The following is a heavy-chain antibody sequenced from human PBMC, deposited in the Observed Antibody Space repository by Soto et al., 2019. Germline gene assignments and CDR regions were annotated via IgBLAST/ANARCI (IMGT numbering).Heavy chain of an antibody. D-gene: IGHD3-22*01. CDR2: ISADRDNT. J-gene: IGHJ6*02. V-gene: IGHV1-18*01. CDR3: ARDPDDGLYSYDSSHYGMDV. CDR1: GYTFTSYY. Sequence: GASVKVSCRAFGYTFTSYYMHWVRQAPGQGLEWIGRISADRDNTNYAQKHQGRVTITTDTSTSTAYMELRSLRSDDTAVYYCARDPDDGLYSYDSSHYGMDVWGQGTTVTVS.